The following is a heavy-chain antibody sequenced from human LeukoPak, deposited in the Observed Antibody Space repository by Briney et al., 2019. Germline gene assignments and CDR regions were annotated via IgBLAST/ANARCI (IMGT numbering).Heavy chain of an antibody. CDR2: IYPRDGST. CDR3: ARDQEGFDY. V-gene: IGHV1-46*01. Sequence: ASVKVSCKASGYTFTNNYLHWVRQTPGQALEWLEMIYPRDGSTSYAQNFQGRVTVTRDTSTTTVHMELRGLRSEDTAVYYCARDQEGFDYWGQRTVVTVSP. J-gene: IGHJ4*02. CDR1: GYTFTNNY.